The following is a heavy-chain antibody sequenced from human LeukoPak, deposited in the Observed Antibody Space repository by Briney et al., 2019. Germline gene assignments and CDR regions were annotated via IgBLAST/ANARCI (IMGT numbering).Heavy chain of an antibody. CDR1: GYTFTSYY. CDR2: INPNTGGT. D-gene: IGHD5-24*01. CDR3: ARNRYGYNFGY. J-gene: IGHJ4*02. V-gene: IGHV1-2*02. Sequence: ASVKVSCKASGYTFTSYYLHWVRQAPGQGLEWMGWINPNTGGTNYAQKFQGRVTMTRDTSISTAYMELSSLTSDDTAVYYCARNRYGYNFGYWAQGTLVTVSS.